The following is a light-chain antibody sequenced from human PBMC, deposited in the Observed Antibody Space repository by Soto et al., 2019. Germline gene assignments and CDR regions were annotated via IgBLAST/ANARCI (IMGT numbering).Light chain of an antibody. Sequence: EIVLTQSPATPSVSPGDRASLSCRASQTAGTFLAWYQQKPGQAPRLLIYHASTRATGISARFSGSGSGTDFTLTINSLQSEDSAVYYCQQHNQWPITFGQGTRLEIK. J-gene: IGKJ5*01. CDR1: QTAGTF. CDR3: QQHNQWPIT. V-gene: IGKV3-15*01. CDR2: HAS.